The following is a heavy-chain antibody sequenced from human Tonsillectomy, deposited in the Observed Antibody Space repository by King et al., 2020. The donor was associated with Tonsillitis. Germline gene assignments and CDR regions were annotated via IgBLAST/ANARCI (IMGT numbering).Heavy chain of an antibody. CDR3: ARVQKWASGNYDIGSGIDV. Sequence: VQLVESGGGLIQPGGSLRLSCAASGFTFSNYSMKWVRLAPGRGLEWGSYFSGSSSTIYYADSVRGRFTISRDNAKSSLTLQMNSLRVEDTAVYYCARVQKWASGNYDIGSGIDVWGQGTTVTVSS. V-gene: IGHV3-48*04. CDR2: FSGSSSTI. D-gene: IGHD1-26*01. J-gene: IGHJ6*02. CDR1: GFTFSNYS.